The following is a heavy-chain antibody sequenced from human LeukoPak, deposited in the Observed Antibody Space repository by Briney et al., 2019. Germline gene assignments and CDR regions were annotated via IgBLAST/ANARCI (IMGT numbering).Heavy chain of an antibody. J-gene: IGHJ3*02. D-gene: IGHD6-13*01. V-gene: IGHV1-2*02. CDR3: ARAGGYSSSWYAFDI. CDR1: GYTFTGYY. CDR2: INPNSGGT. Sequence: ASVKVSCKASGYTFTGYYMHWVRQAPGQGLEWMGWINPNSGGTNYAQKFQGRVTMTRDTSISTACMELSRLRSDDTAVYYCARAGGYSSSWYAFDIWGQGTMVTVSS.